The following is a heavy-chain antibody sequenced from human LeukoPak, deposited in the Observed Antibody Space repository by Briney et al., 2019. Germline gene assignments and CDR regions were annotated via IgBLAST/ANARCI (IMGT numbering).Heavy chain of an antibody. CDR3: AKVRVTAPYFMDV. D-gene: IGHD2-21*02. CDR1: GFNFSIYG. Sequence: PGGSLRLSCAASGFNFSIYGMHWVRQAPGKGLEWVAVVSDDGTNTYYGDSVKGRFTIYRDSSRDTLYLQMDSLRPEDTAVYYCAKVRVTAPYFMDVWGNGTTVTVSS. V-gene: IGHV3-30*18. CDR2: VSDDGTNT. J-gene: IGHJ6*03.